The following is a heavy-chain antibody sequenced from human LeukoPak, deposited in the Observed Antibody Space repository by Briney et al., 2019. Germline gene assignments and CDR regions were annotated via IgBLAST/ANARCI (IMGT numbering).Heavy chain of an antibody. V-gene: IGHV4-30-4*08. Sequence: SQTLSLTCTVSGGSISSGDYYWSWIRQPPGKGLEWIGYIFYSGSTYYNPSLKSRVTISVDTSKNQFSLKLSSVTAADTAVYYCARAISHRSYFDYWGQGALVTVSS. J-gene: IGHJ4*02. CDR2: IFYSGST. CDR1: GGSISSGDYY. CDR3: ARAISHRSYFDY.